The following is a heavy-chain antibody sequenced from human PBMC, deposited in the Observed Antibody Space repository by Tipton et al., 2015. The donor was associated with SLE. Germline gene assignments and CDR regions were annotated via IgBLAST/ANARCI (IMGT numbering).Heavy chain of an antibody. D-gene: IGHD4-11*01. Sequence: GLVKPSETLSLTCAVSGYSISSGYYWGWIRQPPGKGLEWIGSIYHSGSTYYNPSLKSRVTISVDTSKNQFSLKLSSVTAADTAVYYCARGAVTTVTLDYWGQGTLVTVSS. CDR3: ARGAVTTVTLDY. V-gene: IGHV4-38-2*01. CDR1: GYSISSGYY. CDR2: IYHSGST. J-gene: IGHJ4*02.